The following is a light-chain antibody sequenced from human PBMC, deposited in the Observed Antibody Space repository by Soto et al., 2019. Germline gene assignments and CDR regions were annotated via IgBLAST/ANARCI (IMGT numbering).Light chain of an antibody. J-gene: IGLJ1*01. Sequence: QSALTQPASVSGSPGQSITISCTGTSSDVGGYNYVSWYQQHPGKAPKLMIYDVSNRPSGVSNRFSGSKSGNTASLTISGLQAEDEADYYCSSYTSGSTRVLGTGTKFTVL. V-gene: IGLV2-14*01. CDR3: SSYTSGSTRV. CDR2: DVS. CDR1: SSDVGGYNY.